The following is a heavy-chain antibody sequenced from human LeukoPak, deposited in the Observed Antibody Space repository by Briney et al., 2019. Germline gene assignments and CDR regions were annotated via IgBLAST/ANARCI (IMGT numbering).Heavy chain of an antibody. V-gene: IGHV4-34*01. Sequence: SSETLSLTCAVYGGSFSGYYWSWIRQPPGKGLEWIGEINHSGSTNYNPSLKSRVTISVDTSKNQFSLKLSSVTAADTAVYYCARSAEMATDFDYWGQGTLVTVSS. J-gene: IGHJ4*02. D-gene: IGHD5-24*01. CDR3: ARSAEMATDFDY. CDR2: INHSGST. CDR1: GGSFSGYY.